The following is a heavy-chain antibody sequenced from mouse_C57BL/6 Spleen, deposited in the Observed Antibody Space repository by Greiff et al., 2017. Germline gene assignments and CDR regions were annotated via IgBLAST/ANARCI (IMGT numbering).Heavy chain of an antibody. CDR3: ARGTTVVAYDY. V-gene: IGHV1-69*01. Sequence: VQLQQPGAELVMPGASVKLSCKASGYTFTSYWMHWVKQRPGQGLEWIGEIDPSDSYTNYNQKFKGKSTLTVDKSSSTAYMQLSSLTSEDAAVYYCARGTTVVAYDYWGQGTTLTVSS. J-gene: IGHJ2*01. D-gene: IGHD1-1*01. CDR1: GYTFTSYW. CDR2: IDPSDSYT.